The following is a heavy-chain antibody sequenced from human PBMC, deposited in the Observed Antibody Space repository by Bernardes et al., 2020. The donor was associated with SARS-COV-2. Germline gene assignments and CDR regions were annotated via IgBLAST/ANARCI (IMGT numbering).Heavy chain of an antibody. J-gene: IGHJ2*01. Sequence: GWSLRRSCAASGFNFSSYAMNWVRQAPGKGLQWVSSITASTTYIQYTDSVEGRFTVSRDNAKNSLYLEMTSLRAEDTAIYYCARILRDNGFGSGYYDLWGRGTLVTVSS. CDR3: ARILRDNGFGSGYYDL. CDR1: GFNFSSYA. CDR2: ITASTTYI. D-gene: IGHD4-17*01. V-gene: IGHV3-21*01.